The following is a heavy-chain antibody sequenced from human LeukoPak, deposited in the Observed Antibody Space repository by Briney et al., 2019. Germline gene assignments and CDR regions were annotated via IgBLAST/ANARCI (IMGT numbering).Heavy chain of an antibody. CDR1: GFIFRSYG. D-gene: IGHD3-22*01. J-gene: IGHJ4*02. CDR3: ARDVWDSRGYYFDS. V-gene: IGHV3-33*01. Sequence: GRSLRLSCAASGFIFRSYGMHWVRQAPGRGLEWVAGIHYDGSKEYYADSVKGRITISRDNSKNTVYLQMNSLRAEDTAVFYCARDVWDSRGYYFDSWGQGTLVTVSS. CDR2: IHYDGSKE.